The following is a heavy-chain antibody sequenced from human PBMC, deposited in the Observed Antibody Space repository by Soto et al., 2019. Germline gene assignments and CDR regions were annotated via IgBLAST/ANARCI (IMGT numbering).Heavy chain of an antibody. D-gene: IGHD6-19*01. J-gene: IGHJ4*02. V-gene: IGHV3-23*01. CDR1: GFTFSSYA. CDR3: AKGLVWKGYSSGWYDRYFDY. CDR2: ISGSGGST. Sequence: GGSLRLSCAASGFTFSSYAMSWVRQAPGKGLEWVSAISGSGGSTYYADSVKGRFTISRDNSKNTLYLQMNSLRAEDTAVYYCAKGLVWKGYSSGWYDRYFDYWGQGTLVTVSS.